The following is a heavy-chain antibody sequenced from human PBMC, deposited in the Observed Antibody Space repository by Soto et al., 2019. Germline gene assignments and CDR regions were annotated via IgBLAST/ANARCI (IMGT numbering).Heavy chain of an antibody. J-gene: IGHJ4*02. CDR2: IKSKADGGTI. D-gene: IGHD2-15*01. V-gene: IGHV3-15*07. CDR3: TTRGAPVY. Sequence: EVQLVESGGGLVKPGASLRLSCAASDLSFSNAYINWVRQAPGKGLEWVGRIKSKADGGTIDYAAPVKGRFIISRDDPINTVYLQMNSLKTEDTAVYYCTTRGAPVYWGQGTLVPVSS. CDR1: DLSFSNAY.